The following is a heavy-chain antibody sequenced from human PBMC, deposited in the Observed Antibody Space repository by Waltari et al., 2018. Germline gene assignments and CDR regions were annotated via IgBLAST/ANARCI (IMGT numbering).Heavy chain of an antibody. CDR3: AYGCGGVCYLFDY. Sequence: QVQLVRAGAEVKKPGAQLQVTCKAYGYTLTGYYFHWVRKAPGQGREWMGWINPNSGGTNYAQKFQVMVTMTRDTAISTAYMELSRLRSDDTAVYYCAYGCGGVCYLFDYWGQGTLVTVSS. V-gene: IGHV1-2*02. CDR1: GYTLTGYY. CDR2: INPNSGGT. J-gene: IGHJ4*02. D-gene: IGHD2-21*01.